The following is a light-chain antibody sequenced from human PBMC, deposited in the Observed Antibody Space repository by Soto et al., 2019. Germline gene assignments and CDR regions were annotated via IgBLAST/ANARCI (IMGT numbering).Light chain of an antibody. CDR1: QSISNS. CDR3: QQRSDWPPG. V-gene: IGKV3-11*01. Sequence: EIVLTQSPATLSLSPGERATLSCRASQSISNSLAWYQQQPGQAPRLLIYDASNRATGIPARFSGSGSGTDFTLSISSLEPEDFAVYYCQQRSDWPPGLGQGTRLEIK. J-gene: IGKJ5*01. CDR2: DAS.